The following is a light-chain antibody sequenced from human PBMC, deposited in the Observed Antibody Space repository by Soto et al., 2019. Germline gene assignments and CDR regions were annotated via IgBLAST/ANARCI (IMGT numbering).Light chain of an antibody. J-gene: IGLJ2*01. Sequence: QSALTQPASVSGSPGQSITISCTGTSSDVGGYNYVSWYQQHPGKAPKLMIYEVSNRPSGVSNRSSGSKSGNTASLTISGLQAEDEADYYCSSYTSSSTPVFGGGTKATVL. CDR1: SSDVGGYNY. CDR3: SSYTSSSTPV. CDR2: EVS. V-gene: IGLV2-14*01.